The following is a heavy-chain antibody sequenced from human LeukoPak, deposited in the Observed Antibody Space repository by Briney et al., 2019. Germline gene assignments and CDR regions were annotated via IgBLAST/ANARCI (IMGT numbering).Heavy chain of an antibody. CDR2: INPSSGGT. J-gene: IGHJ4*02. Sequence: ASVTVSCKASGYSFTGYYMHWVRQAPGQGLEWMGWINPSSGGTTYAENFQGRVTITRDTSISTAYMELTRLRSDDTAMYYCARDGVPIEYWGQGTLVIVSS. CDR1: GYSFTGYY. V-gene: IGHV1-2*02. D-gene: IGHD3-16*01. CDR3: ARDGVPIEY.